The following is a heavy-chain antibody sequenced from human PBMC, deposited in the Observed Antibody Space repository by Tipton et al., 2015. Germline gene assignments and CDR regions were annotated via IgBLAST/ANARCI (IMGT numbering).Heavy chain of an antibody. CDR3: ARGGSIVTPDYHYGMDV. CDR1: GASIRGYY. J-gene: IGHJ6*02. Sequence: GLVKPSETLSLTCTVSGASIRGYYWSWIRQPPGKGLEWIGYIHYSGSTKCNPSLKRRVTISVDTSNNHFSLNLSSVTAADTAVYYCARGGSIVTPDYHYGMDVWGQGTTVTVSS. CDR2: IHYSGST. V-gene: IGHV4-59*01. D-gene: IGHD4-11*01.